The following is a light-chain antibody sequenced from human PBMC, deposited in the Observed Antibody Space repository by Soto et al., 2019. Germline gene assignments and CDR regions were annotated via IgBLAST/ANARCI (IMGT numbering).Light chain of an antibody. CDR1: RDIDDY. Sequence: DIQMTQSPPSLSASVGDRVTITCRASRDIDDYLAWYQHIAGKAPKLLIYDASSLQPGVPSRFSGSGSGTYFTLTINSLQPEDVATYYCQKYNKAPWTFGQGTKVDI. J-gene: IGKJ1*01. CDR3: QKYNKAPWT. V-gene: IGKV1-27*01. CDR2: DAS.